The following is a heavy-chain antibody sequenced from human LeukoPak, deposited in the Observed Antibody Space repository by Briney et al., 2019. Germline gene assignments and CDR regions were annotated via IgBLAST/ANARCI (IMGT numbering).Heavy chain of an antibody. D-gene: IGHD2-2*01. CDR1: GFTFSDYY. V-gene: IGHV3-11*01. Sequence: GGSLRLSCAASGFTFSDYYVSWLRQAPGKGLEWVSYISSSGSTIYYADSVKGRFTISRDNAKNSLYLQMNSLRAEDTAVYYCARDQEGSSVNYYGMDVWGQGTTVTVSS. CDR2: ISSSGSTI. J-gene: IGHJ6*02. CDR3: ARDQEGSSVNYYGMDV.